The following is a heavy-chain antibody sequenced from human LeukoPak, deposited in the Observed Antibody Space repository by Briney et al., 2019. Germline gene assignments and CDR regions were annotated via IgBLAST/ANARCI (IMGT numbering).Heavy chain of an antibody. CDR1: GFTFSSYG. J-gene: IGHJ4*02. CDR2: ISGSGGST. V-gene: IGHV3-23*01. CDR3: AKGSKIVVVITFDY. Sequence: PGGTLRLSCAASGFTFSSYGMSWVRQAPGKGLEWVSAISGSGGSTYYADSVKGRFTISRDNSKNTLYLQMNSLRAEDTAVYYCAKGSKIVVVITFDYWGQGTLVTVSS. D-gene: IGHD3-22*01.